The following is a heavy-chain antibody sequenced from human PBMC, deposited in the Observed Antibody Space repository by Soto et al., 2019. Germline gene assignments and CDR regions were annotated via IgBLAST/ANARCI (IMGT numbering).Heavy chain of an antibody. V-gene: IGHV3-33*01. D-gene: IGHD3-10*01. Sequence: SGGSLRLSCAASGFTFSSYGMHWVRQAPGKGLEWVAVIWYDGSNKYYADSVKGRFTISRDNSKNTLYLQMNSLRAEDTAVYYCARDFSVSGYYGSGRTYYYYYGMDVWGQGTTVTVSS. CDR2: IWYDGSNK. CDR3: ARDFSVSGYYGSGRTYYYYYGMDV. CDR1: GFTFSSYG. J-gene: IGHJ6*02.